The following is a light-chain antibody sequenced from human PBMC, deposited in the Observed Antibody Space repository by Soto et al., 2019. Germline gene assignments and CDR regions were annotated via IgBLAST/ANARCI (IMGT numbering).Light chain of an antibody. J-gene: IGKJ1*01. V-gene: IGKV1-39*01. CDR2: TAS. Sequence: DIQMTQSPSSLSASVRDRVTITCRASENIGNYLNWYQQKPGKAPKLLISTASSLQSGVPSRFSGSGSGTDFALTISSLQPEDSATYICQQSYNIPRTFGQGTKAEI. CDR3: QQSYNIPRT. CDR1: ENIGNY.